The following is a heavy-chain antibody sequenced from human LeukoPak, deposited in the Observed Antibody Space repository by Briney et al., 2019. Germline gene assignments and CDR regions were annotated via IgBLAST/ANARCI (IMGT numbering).Heavy chain of an antibody. V-gene: IGHV3-30*02. CDR2: IRYDGSNK. CDR1: GFTFSSYG. CDR3: AKDTTPPKAGFDP. J-gene: IGHJ5*02. Sequence: PGGSLRLSCAASGFTFSSYGMHWVRQAPGKGLEWVAFIRYDGSNKYYADSVKGRFTISRDNSKNTLYLQMSSLRAEDTAVYYCAKDTTPPKAGFDPWGQGTLVTFSS. D-gene: IGHD1-14*01.